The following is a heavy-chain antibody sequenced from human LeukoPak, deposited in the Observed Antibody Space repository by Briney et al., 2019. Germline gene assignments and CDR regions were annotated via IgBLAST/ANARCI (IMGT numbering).Heavy chain of an antibody. J-gene: IGHJ4*02. CDR2: IYNSGST. Sequence: SETLSLTCTVSGGSISSYHWNWIRQPPGKGLEWIGYIYNSGSTNNNPSLKSRVTISVDTSKKQFSLKLSSVTAADTAVYYCARETPYGSGSYPFDYWGQGILVTISS. V-gene: IGHV4-59*01. CDR1: GGSISSYH. CDR3: ARETPYGSGSYPFDY. D-gene: IGHD3-10*01.